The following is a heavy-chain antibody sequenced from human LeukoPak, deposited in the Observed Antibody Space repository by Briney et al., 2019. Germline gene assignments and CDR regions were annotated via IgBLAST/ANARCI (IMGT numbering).Heavy chain of an antibody. V-gene: IGHV1-24*01. CDR1: GYTLTELS. CDR3: ATAYRYSYGKFDY. Sequence: ASVTVSCKVSGYTLTELSMHWVRQAPGKGLGWMGGFDPEDGETIYAQKFQGRVTMTEDTSTDTAYMELSSLRSEDTAVYYCATAYRYSYGKFDYWGQGTLVTVSS. D-gene: IGHD5-18*01. CDR2: FDPEDGET. J-gene: IGHJ4*02.